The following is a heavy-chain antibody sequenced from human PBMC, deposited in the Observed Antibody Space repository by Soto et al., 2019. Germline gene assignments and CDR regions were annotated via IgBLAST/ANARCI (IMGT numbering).Heavy chain of an antibody. CDR1: GYTFTSYA. J-gene: IGHJ4*02. D-gene: IGHD3-22*01. V-gene: IGHV1-3*01. Sequence: ASVKVSCKASGYTFTSYAMHWVRQAPGQRLEWMGWINAGNGNTKYSQKFQGRVTITRDTSASTAYMELSSLRSEDTAVYYCARDTYYYDSSGYYYVSYYFDYWGQGTLVTVSS. CDR2: INAGNGNT. CDR3: ARDTYYYDSSGYYYVSYYFDY.